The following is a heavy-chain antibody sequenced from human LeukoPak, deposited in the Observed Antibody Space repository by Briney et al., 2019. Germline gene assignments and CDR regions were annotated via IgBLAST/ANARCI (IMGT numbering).Heavy chain of an antibody. D-gene: IGHD2-2*01. V-gene: IGHV7-4-1*02. CDR1: GYTFISYS. CDR3: AKVAGYCSSTSCYPEY. Sequence: ASVKVSCKASGYTFISYSMNWVRQAPGQGLEWMGWINTNTGDPTYAQGFTGRFVFSLDTSVSTAYLEISSLKAEDTAVYYCAKVAGYCSSTSCYPEYWGQGTLVTVSS. CDR2: INTNTGDP. J-gene: IGHJ4*02.